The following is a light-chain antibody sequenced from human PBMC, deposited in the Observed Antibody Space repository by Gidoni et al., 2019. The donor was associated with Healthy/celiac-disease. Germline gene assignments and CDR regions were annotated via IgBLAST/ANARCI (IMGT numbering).Light chain of an antibody. CDR2: LNSDGSH. CDR3: QTWGTGIRV. J-gene: IGLJ3*02. Sequence: QLVLTQSTYASASLGASVKLTCTLSSGHSSYAIAWQQQQPEKGPRYLMKLNSDGSHSKGDGIPDRFSGSSSGAERYLTISSLQSEDEADYYCQTWGTGIRVFGGGTKLTVL. CDR1: SGHSSYA. V-gene: IGLV4-69*01.